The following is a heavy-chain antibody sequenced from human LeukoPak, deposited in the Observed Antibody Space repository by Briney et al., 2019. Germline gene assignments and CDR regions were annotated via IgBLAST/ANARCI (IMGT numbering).Heavy chain of an antibody. V-gene: IGHV1-8*01. CDR3: ARAAGDLDY. CDR1: GYTFTSYD. Sequence: ASVKVSRKASGYTFTSYDIYWVRQATGQGLGWGGWMNPNSGNTGTAQKFQGRVSMTRDTSISTAYMELSSLRSEDTAIYYCARAAGDLDYWGQGTLVTVSS. CDR2: MNPNSGNT. J-gene: IGHJ4*02.